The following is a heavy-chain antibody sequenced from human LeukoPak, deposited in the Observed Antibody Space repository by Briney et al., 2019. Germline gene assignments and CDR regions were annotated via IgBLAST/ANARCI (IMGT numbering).Heavy chain of an antibody. CDR1: GFAFSTFG. D-gene: IGHD3-3*01. CDR3: AKAKPDRGPYEVWSGYGGYYFDY. Sequence: PGGSLRLSCAASGFAFSTFGMHWVRQAPGKGLEWVAFIRYDGTNKYYADSVKGRFTISRDNSKNTLYLQMNSLRAEDTAVYYCAKAKPDRGPYEVWSGYGGYYFDYWGQGTLVTVSS. J-gene: IGHJ4*02. CDR2: IRYDGTNK. V-gene: IGHV3-30*02.